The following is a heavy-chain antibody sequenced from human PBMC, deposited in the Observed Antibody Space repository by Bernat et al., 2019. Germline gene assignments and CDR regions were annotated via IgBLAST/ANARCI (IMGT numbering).Heavy chain of an antibody. V-gene: IGHV3-23*04. Sequence: EVQLVESGGGLVQPGGSLRLSCAASGFTFSSYTMSWVRQAPGKGLEYVSGISGSGGSPSYADSVKGRFTISRDNSKNTLYLQRNSLRAEDTAVYYCAKDFNWDDGYWGQGTLVTVSS. CDR3: AKDFNWDDGY. D-gene: IGHD1-1*01. CDR1: GFTFSSYT. CDR2: ISGSGGSP. J-gene: IGHJ4*02.